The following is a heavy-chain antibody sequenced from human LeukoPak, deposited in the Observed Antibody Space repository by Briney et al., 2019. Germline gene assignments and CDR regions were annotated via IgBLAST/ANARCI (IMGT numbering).Heavy chain of an antibody. CDR2: ISSSSSSI. V-gene: IGHV3-48*01. J-gene: IGHJ4*02. CDR1: GITFSTYT. CDR3: ARGSASCFDS. D-gene: IGHD3-3*01. Sequence: GGSLRLSCAASGITFSTYTMNWFAQPPGKGLEWVSYISSSSSSIYYADSVKGRFTISRDNANNSLYLQMNSLRAEDTAMYFCARGSASCFDSWGQGTLVTVSS.